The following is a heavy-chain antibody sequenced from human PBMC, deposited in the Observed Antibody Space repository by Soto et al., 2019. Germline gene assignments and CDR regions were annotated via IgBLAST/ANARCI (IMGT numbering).Heavy chain of an antibody. J-gene: IGHJ4*02. V-gene: IGHV3-48*03. D-gene: IGHD2-21*01. Sequence: GGALRLSCTASVFDFSGSEMNWFRQAPGKGLEWVAYITGSGGAMFHADSVKGRFSISRDNAKNSLFLEMNNLTADDAGLYYCAKVAPFILGSPFWGQGTLVTVSS. CDR3: AKVAPFILGSPF. CDR2: ITGSGGAM. CDR1: VFDFSGSE.